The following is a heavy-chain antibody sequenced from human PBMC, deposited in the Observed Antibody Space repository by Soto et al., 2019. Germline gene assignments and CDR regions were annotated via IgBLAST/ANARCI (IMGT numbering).Heavy chain of an antibody. D-gene: IGHD6-13*01. V-gene: IGHV1-8*01. CDR3: ARVPPIAAAGPVDY. Sequence: ASVKVSCKASGYTFTSYDINWVRQATGQGLEWMGWMNPNSGNTGYAQKFQGRVTMTRNTSISTAYMELSSLRSEDTAVYYCARVPPIAAAGPVDYWGQGTLVTVSS. CDR1: GYTFTSYD. CDR2: MNPNSGNT. J-gene: IGHJ4*02.